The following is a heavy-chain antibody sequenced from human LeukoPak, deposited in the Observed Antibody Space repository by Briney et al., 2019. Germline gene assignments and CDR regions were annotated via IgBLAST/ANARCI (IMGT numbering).Heavy chain of an antibody. J-gene: IGHJ6*02. Sequence: GGSLRLSCAASGFTFSSYAMHWVRQAPGKGLEWVAVISYDGSNKYYADSVKGRFTISRDNSKNTLYLQMNSLRAEDTAVYYCARDPPRIAVAGRPRDYYYYYGMDVWGQGTTVTVSS. CDR1: GFTFSSYA. D-gene: IGHD6-19*01. CDR3: ARDPPRIAVAGRPRDYYYYYGMDV. V-gene: IGHV3-30-3*01. CDR2: ISYDGSNK.